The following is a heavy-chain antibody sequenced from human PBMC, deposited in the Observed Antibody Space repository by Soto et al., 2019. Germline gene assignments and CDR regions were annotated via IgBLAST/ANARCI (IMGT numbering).Heavy chain of an antibody. Sequence: QVQLVQSGAEVKKPGSSVKVSCKASGGTFSSYAISWVRQAPGQGLEWMGGIIPIFGTANYAQKFQGRVTITANKSTSTAYMELSSLRSEDTAVYYCARGSIAARRGFELYYYYGIDVWGQGTTVTVSS. CDR2: IIPIFGTA. J-gene: IGHJ6*02. V-gene: IGHV1-69*06. CDR3: ARGSIAARRGFELYYYYGIDV. D-gene: IGHD6-6*01. CDR1: GGTFSSYA.